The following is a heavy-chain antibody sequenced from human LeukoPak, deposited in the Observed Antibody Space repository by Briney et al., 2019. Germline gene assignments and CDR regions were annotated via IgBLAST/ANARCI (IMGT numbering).Heavy chain of an antibody. CDR3: ARGHGYYYDSSGSIFDY. V-gene: IGHV3-21*01. J-gene: IGHJ4*02. D-gene: IGHD3-22*01. CDR2: ISSSSSYI. Sequence: GGSLRLSCAASGFTFSSYSMNWVRQAPGKGLEWVSSISSSSSYIYYADSVKGRFTISRDNAKNSLYLQMNSLRAEDTAVYYCARGHGYYYDSSGSIFDYWGQGTLVTVSS. CDR1: GFTFSSYS.